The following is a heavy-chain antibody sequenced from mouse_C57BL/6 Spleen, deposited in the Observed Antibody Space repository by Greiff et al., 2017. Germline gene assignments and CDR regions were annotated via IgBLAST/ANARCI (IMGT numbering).Heavy chain of an antibody. CDR3: ARTGDYYAPYYYAMDY. D-gene: IGHD1-1*01. CDR1: GFSLTSYG. CDR2: IWSGGST. V-gene: IGHV2-2*01. Sequence: QVQLQQSGPGLVQPSQSLSITCTVSGFSLTSYGVHWVRQSPGKGLEWLGVIWSGGSTDYNAAFISRLSISKDNSKSQVFFKMNSLQTDDTAIYYCARTGDYYAPYYYAMDYWGQGTSVTVSS. J-gene: IGHJ4*01.